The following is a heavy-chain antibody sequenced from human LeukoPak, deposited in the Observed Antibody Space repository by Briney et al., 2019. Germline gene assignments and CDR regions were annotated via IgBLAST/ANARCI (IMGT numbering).Heavy chain of an antibody. CDR2: ISGSGGST. CDR1: GFTFSSYA. CDR3: AKVESAVGVLWFGELLRWFDP. D-gene: IGHD3-10*01. J-gene: IGHJ5*02. Sequence: PGGSLRLSCAASGFTFSSYAMSWVRQAPGKGLEWVSAISGSGGSTYYADSVKGRFTISRDNSKNTLYLQMNSLRAEDTAVYYCAKVESAVGVLWFGELLRWFDPWGQGTLVTVSS. V-gene: IGHV3-23*01.